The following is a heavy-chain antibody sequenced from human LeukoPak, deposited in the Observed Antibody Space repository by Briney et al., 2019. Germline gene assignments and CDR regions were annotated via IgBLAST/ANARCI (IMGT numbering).Heavy chain of an antibody. Sequence: SETLSLTCTVSGGSISSSSYYWGWIRQPPGKGLEWIGSIYHSGSTYYNRSLKSRVTISVDTSKNQFSLMLTSVTAADTAVYYCARVETYYGSGSYGEDVWGKGTTVTVSS. CDR2: IYHSGST. D-gene: IGHD3-10*01. CDR1: GGSISSSSYY. J-gene: IGHJ6*04. CDR3: ARVETYYGSGSYGEDV. V-gene: IGHV4-39*07.